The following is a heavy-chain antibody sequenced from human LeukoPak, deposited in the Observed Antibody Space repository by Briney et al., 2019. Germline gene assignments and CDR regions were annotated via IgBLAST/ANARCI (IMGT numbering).Heavy chain of an antibody. V-gene: IGHV3-48*01. Sequence: PGGSLRLSCAASGFTFSSYSMNWVRQAPGKGLEWVSYISSSSSTIYYADSVKGRFTISRDNAKNSLYLQMNSRRAEDTAVYYCARDGSYEPFDYWGQGTLVTVSS. CDR2: ISSSSSTI. CDR3: ARDGSYEPFDY. D-gene: IGHD1-26*01. CDR1: GFTFSSYS. J-gene: IGHJ4*02.